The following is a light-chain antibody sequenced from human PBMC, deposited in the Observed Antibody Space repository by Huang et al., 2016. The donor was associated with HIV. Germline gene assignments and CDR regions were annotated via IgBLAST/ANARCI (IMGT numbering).Light chain of an antibody. V-gene: IGKV3-20*01. Sequence: EVVLTQSPGTLSLSPGDRATLSCRASHVVRDNYLAWYQQKLGHPPKLLIFGASSRAAGIPDRFGGSGSVTDFNLTISGLETDDFGLYFCQLYVNYIFGPGTKLEMK. CDR3: QLYVNYI. CDR1: HVVRDNY. CDR2: GAS. J-gene: IGKJ2*01.